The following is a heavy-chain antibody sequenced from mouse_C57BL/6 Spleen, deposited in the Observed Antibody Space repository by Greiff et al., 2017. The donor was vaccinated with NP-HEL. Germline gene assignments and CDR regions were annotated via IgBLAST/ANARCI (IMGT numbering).Heavy chain of an antibody. D-gene: IGHD4-1*01. CDR2: ISNLAYSI. CDR3: ARQGGTGTGYFDV. J-gene: IGHJ1*03. V-gene: IGHV5-15*01. CDR1: GFTFSDYG. Sequence: DVKLVESGGGLVQPGGSLKLSCAASGFTFSDYGMAWVRQAPRKGPEWVAFISNLAYSIYYADTVTGRFTISRENAKNTLYLEMSSLRSEDTAMYYCARQGGTGTGYFDVWGTGTTVTVSS.